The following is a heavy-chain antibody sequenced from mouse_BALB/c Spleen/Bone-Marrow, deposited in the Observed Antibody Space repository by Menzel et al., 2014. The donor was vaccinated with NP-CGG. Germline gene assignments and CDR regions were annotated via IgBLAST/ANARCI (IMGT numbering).Heavy chain of an antibody. V-gene: IGHV2-9*02. CDR3: ARVTSSAVGAMDY. D-gene: IGHD3-2*02. Sequence: QVQLKESGPGLVAPSQSLSITCTVSGFSLTNYGVHWVRQPPGKGLEWLGVIWAGGNTNYNSALMSRLSISKDNSKSQVFLKMNSLQTDDTAMYYCARVTSSAVGAMDYWGQGTSVTVSS. J-gene: IGHJ4*01. CDR1: GFSLTNYG. CDR2: IWAGGNT.